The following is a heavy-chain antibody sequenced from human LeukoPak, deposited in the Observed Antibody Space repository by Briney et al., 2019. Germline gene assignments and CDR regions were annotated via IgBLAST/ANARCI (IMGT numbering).Heavy chain of an antibody. CDR2: TYYRTKWYN. J-gene: IGHJ4*02. V-gene: IGHV6-1*01. Sequence: KLSQTLSLTCAISGDSVSSNSAAWNWIRQSPSRGLEWLGRTYYRTKWYNDYAVSVKSRITINPDTSKNQFSLQLNSVTPEDTAVYYCARDTVLMVYAMGEFDCWGQGTLVTVSS. D-gene: IGHD2-8*01. CDR3: ARDTVLMVYAMGEFDC. CDR1: GDSVSSNSAA.